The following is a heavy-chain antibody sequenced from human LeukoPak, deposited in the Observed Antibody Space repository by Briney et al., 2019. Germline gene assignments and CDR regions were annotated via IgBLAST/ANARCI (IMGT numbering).Heavy chain of an antibody. CDR3: AKDSPLVVVPAPFDY. CDR1: GFTFSSYG. Sequence: GGSLRLSCAASGFTFSSYGMHWVRQAPGKGLEWVAVIWYDGSNKYYADSVKGRFTISRDNSKNTLYLQMNSLRAEDTAVYYCAKDSPLVVVPAPFDYWGQGTLVTVSS. CDR2: IWYDGSNK. J-gene: IGHJ4*02. D-gene: IGHD2-2*01. V-gene: IGHV3-33*06.